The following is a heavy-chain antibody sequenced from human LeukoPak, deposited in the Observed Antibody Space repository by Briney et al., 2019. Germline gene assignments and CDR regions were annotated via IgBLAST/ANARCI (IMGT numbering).Heavy chain of an antibody. CDR2: ISGSGGST. CDR1: GFTFSSYA. D-gene: IGHD3-22*01. J-gene: IGHJ4*02. V-gene: IGHV3-23*01. Sequence: GGSLRLSCAASGFTFSSYAMTWVRQAPGKGLEWVSAISGSGGSTHYADSVKGRFSIFRDNSKNTLYLQMNSLRAEDTAVYYCAKFDSYYDSSVPYWGQGTLVTVSS. CDR3: AKFDSYYDSSVPY.